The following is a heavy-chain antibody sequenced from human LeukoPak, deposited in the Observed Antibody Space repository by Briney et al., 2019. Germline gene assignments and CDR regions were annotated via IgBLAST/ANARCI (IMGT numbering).Heavy chain of an antibody. CDR3: ARVGGCSSTSCYLRFDP. Sequence: SETLSLTCTVSGDSIRTSSYYWAWIRQPPGKGLEWIGSISYSGSTYYNPSLKSRVTISVDTSKNQFSLKLSSVTAADTAVYYCARVGGCSSTSCYLRFDPWGQGTLVTVSS. J-gene: IGHJ5*02. CDR2: ISYSGST. D-gene: IGHD2-2*01. V-gene: IGHV4-39*07. CDR1: GDSIRTSSYY.